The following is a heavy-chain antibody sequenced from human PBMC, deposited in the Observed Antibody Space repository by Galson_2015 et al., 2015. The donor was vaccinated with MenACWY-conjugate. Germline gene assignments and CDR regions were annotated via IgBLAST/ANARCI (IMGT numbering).Heavy chain of an antibody. CDR2: INTDGSST. CDR1: GFTLSSHW. Sequence: SLRLSCAASGFTLSSHWIHWVRQAPGGGLVWVARINTDGSSTRYADSVKGRFTISRDNAENTLYLQMNSLRAEDTAVYYCARAAYCGANCYYYFDYWGQGTLVAVSS. V-gene: IGHV3-74*01. CDR3: ARAAYCGANCYYYFDY. J-gene: IGHJ4*02. D-gene: IGHD2-21*02.